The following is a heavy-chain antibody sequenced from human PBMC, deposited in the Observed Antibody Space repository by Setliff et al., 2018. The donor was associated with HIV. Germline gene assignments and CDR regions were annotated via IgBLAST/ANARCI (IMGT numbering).Heavy chain of an antibody. D-gene: IGHD3-3*01. CDR2: ISYTGST. V-gene: IGHV4-39*01. CDR1: GGSINSSSYF. Sequence: KPSETLSLTCNVSGGSINSSSYFWGWIRQPPGKRLEWIGSISYTGSTYYNPSLRGRVTIIVDTSKNQVSLKLWSVTAADTAVYYCVRPGSYDFWGKMDVWGKGTTVTVSS. CDR3: VRPGSYDFWGKMDV. J-gene: IGHJ6*04.